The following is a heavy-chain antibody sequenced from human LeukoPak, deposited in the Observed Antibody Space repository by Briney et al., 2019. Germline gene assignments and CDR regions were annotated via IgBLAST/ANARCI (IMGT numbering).Heavy chain of an antibody. V-gene: IGHV3-23*01. CDR3: AKANLIVVVPASLMDV. CDR2: ISGSGGST. Sequence: GGSLRLSCAASGFTFSSYAMSWVRQAPGKGLEWVSAISGSGGSTYYADSVKGRLTISRDNSKNTLYLQMNSLRAEDTAVYYCAKANLIVVVPASLMDVWGKGTTVTVSS. J-gene: IGHJ6*04. CDR1: GFTFSSYA. D-gene: IGHD2-2*01.